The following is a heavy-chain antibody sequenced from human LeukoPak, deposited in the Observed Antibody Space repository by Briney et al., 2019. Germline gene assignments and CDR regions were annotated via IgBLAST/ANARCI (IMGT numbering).Heavy chain of an antibody. CDR2: IKQDGSEK. J-gene: IGHJ4*02. D-gene: IGHD1-26*01. Sequence: GGSLRLSCAASGFTFSSYWMSWVRQAPGKGLEWVANIKQDGSEKYYVDSVKGRFTISRDNAKNSLYLQMNSLRAEDTAVYYCARDASGGSYYYDYWGQGTLVTVSS. V-gene: IGHV3-7*03. CDR3: ARDASGGSYYYDY. CDR1: GFTFSSYW.